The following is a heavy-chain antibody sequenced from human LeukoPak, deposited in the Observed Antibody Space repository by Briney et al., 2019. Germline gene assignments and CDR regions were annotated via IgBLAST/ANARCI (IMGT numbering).Heavy chain of an antibody. CDR3: ARSDPGSGDY. CDR2: ISSNGGST. Sequence: GGSLRLSCAASGFTFSSYAMHWVRQAPGKGLEYVSAISSNGGSTYYANSVKGRFTISRDNSKNTLYLQMGSLRAEDMAVYYCARSDPGSGDYWGQGTLVTVSS. CDR1: GFTFSSYA. D-gene: IGHD1-14*01. V-gene: IGHV3-64*01. J-gene: IGHJ4*02.